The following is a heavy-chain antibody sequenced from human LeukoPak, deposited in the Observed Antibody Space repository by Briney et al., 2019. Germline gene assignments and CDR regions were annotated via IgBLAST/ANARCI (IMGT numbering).Heavy chain of an antibody. CDR3: AKPWHSGPVDY. V-gene: IGHV3-23*01. Sequence: GGSLRLSCVASGLTLSGYAMSWVRQAPGKGLEWVSAISNSGDSTYYADSVKGRFVISRDNSINTLYLQMNSLSAEDTALYYCAKPWHSGPVDYWGQGALVTVSS. D-gene: IGHD4-23*01. CDR2: ISNSGDST. CDR1: GLTLSGYA. J-gene: IGHJ4*02.